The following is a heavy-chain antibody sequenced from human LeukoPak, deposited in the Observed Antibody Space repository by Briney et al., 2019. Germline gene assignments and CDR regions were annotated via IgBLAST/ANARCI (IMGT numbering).Heavy chain of an antibody. D-gene: IGHD2-15*01. CDR2: ISYDESDK. Sequence: GGSLRLSCAASGFTFSNYGMHWVRRAPGKGLEWVAVISYDESDKYYADSVKGRFTISRDNSKNTLYLQMNSLRPEDTAVYYCAKGVVAATNAAYYGMDVWGQGTTVTVSS. J-gene: IGHJ6*02. V-gene: IGHV3-30*18. CDR1: GFTFSNYG. CDR3: AKGVVAATNAAYYGMDV.